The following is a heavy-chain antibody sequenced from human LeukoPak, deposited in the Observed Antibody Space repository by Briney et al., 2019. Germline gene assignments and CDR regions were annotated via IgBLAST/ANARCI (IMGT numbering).Heavy chain of an antibody. CDR1: GFTFSNAW. V-gene: IGHV3-15*01. CDR2: IKSKTDGGTT. CDR3: TTGNWGSFSY. J-gene: IGHJ4*02. Sequence: GGSLRLSCAASGFTFSNAWMNWVRRAPGKGLEWVGRIKSKTDGGTTDYAAPLKGRFTISRDDSKHTLYLQVNSLKTEDTAVYYCTTGNWGSFSYWGQGTLVTVSS. D-gene: IGHD7-27*01.